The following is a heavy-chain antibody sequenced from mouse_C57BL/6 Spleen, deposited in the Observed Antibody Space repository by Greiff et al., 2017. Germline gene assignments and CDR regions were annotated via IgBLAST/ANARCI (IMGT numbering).Heavy chain of an antibody. J-gene: IGHJ2*01. CDR2: IDPENGNT. CDR1: GFNIKNTY. CDR3: ARSLFVIITSVYIDY. D-gene: IGHD1-1*01. Sequence: EVLLQQSVAELVRPGASVKLSCTASGFNIKNTYMHWVKQRPEQGLEWIGRIDPENGNTKYAPKFQGKATITADTSSNTAYLQLSSLTSDDTAIYYCARSLFVIITSVYIDYWGQGTTLTVSS. V-gene: IGHV14-3*01.